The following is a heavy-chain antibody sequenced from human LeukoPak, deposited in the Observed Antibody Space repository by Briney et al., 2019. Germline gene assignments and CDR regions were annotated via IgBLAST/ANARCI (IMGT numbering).Heavy chain of an antibody. CDR3: SANFDF. CDR1: GFTFSSYW. V-gene: IGHV3-7*01. Sequence: PGGSLRLSCVVSGFTFSSYWMSWVRQAPGKGLEWVANIKQDGSEKYYVDSVKGRFTISRDNAKNSLYLQMNSLRAEDTAVYYCSANFDFWGQGTLVTVSS. J-gene: IGHJ4*02. D-gene: IGHD6-19*01. CDR2: IKQDGSEK.